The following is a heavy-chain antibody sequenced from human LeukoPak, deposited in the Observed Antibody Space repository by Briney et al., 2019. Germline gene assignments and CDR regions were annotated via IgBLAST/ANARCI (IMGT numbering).Heavy chain of an antibody. V-gene: IGHV1-46*01. Sequence: GASVTVSCTASGYTFTSYYMHWVRQAPGQGLEWMGIINPGGGSTSYAQKFQGRVTMTRDTSTSTVYMELSSLRSEDTAVYYCARAGTYYDFWSGPPLSDYWGQGTLVTVSS. J-gene: IGHJ4*02. CDR2: INPGGGST. D-gene: IGHD3-3*01. CDR3: ARAGTYYDFWSGPPLSDY. CDR1: GYTFTSYY.